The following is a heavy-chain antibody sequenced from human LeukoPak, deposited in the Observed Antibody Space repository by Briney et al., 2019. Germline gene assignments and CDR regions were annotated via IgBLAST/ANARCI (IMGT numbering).Heavy chain of an antibody. V-gene: IGHV4-59*01. CDR2: IYYSGST. D-gene: IGHD6-13*01. CDR3: ARAPPPYSSSWDYYFDY. CDR1: GGSISSYY. Sequence: SETLSLTCTVSGGSISSYYWSWIRQPPGKGLEWIGYIYYSGSTNYNLSLKSRVTISVDTSKNQFSLKLSSVTAADTAVYYCARAPPPYSSSWDYYFDYWGQGTLVTVSS. J-gene: IGHJ4*02.